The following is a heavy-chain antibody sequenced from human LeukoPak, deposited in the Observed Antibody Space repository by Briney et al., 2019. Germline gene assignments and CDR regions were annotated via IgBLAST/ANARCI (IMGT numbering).Heavy chain of an antibody. V-gene: IGHV1-18*01. CDR2: IGAYDGNT. Sequence: ASVKVSCKASGYTFTSYGISWVRQAPGQGLEWMGWIGAYDGNTNYAQKLQGRVTMTTDTSTSTAYMELRSLRSDDTAVYYCARDPPEYYDFWGGYYGHIRFDYWGQGTLVTVSS. CDR3: ARDPPEYYDFWGGYYGHIRFDY. D-gene: IGHD3-3*01. CDR1: GYTFTSYG. J-gene: IGHJ4*02.